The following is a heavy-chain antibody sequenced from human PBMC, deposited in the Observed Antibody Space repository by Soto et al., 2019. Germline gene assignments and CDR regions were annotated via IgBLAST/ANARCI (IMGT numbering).Heavy chain of an antibody. V-gene: IGHV3-23*01. Sequence: GGSLRLSCAASGFTFNSYAMSWVRQAPGKGPEWVSGISGSGGSTKYGDSVKGRFTTSRVNSKNTLFLQMNSLRAEDTAVYYCAKKYYFDASGYYSRDAFDMWGQGTVVTVSS. CDR3: AKKYYFDASGYYSRDAFDM. CDR2: ISGSGGST. J-gene: IGHJ3*02. CDR1: GFTFNSYA. D-gene: IGHD3-22*01.